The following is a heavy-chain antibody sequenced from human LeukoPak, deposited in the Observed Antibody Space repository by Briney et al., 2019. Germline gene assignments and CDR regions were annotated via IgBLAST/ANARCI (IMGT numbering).Heavy chain of an antibody. D-gene: IGHD2-15*01. CDR1: GDSVSSNSAA. CDR3: ARGSGARAHAFDN. V-gene: IGHV6-1*01. CDR2: TYYRAKWYN. J-gene: IGHJ3*02. Sequence: SQALSLTRAISGDSVSSNSAAWNWIRQSPSRGLEWLGRTYYRAKWYNDYAVPVKSRITINPDTSKNQFSLQLNSVTPEDTAVYYCARGSGARAHAFDNWGQGTMVTVSS.